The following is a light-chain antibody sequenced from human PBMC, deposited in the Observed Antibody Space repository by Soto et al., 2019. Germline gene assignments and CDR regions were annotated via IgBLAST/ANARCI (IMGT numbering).Light chain of an antibody. V-gene: IGLV2-23*01. Sequence: QSALTQPASVSGSPGQSITISWTGTSSEVGSYNLVSWYQQHPGKAPKLMIYEGSKRPSGVSNRFSGSKSGNTASLTISGLKAEDEADYYCCSYAGSSIVVFGGGTKVTVL. CDR2: EGS. CDR3: CSYAGSSIVV. CDR1: SSEVGSYNL. J-gene: IGLJ2*01.